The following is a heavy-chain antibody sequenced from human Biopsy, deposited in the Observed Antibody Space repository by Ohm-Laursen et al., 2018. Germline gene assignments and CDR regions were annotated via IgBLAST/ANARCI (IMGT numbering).Heavy chain of an antibody. CDR2: NIPILGTG. V-gene: IGHV1-69*06. CDR1: EGTFSNYG. Sequence: ASVKVSCKAPEGTFSNYGVNWVRQAPGQGLEWLGGNIPILGTGNYAQKFQDRVTVAADTSTSTATMELRSLRSDDTAVYYCATKLTGYFHHWGQGTLVIVSS. D-gene: IGHD3-9*01. CDR3: ATKLTGYFHH. J-gene: IGHJ1*01.